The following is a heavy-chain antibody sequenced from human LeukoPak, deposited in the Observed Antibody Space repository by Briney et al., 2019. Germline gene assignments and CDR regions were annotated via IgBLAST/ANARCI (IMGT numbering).Heavy chain of an antibody. J-gene: IGHJ5*02. V-gene: IGHV1-69*06. D-gene: IGHD6-13*01. Sequence: SVKVSCKASGYTFTSYGLSWVRQAPGQGLEWMGGIIPIFGTANYAQKFQGRVTITADKSTSTAYMELSSLRSEDTAVYYCARSIAAAVPGWFDPWGQGTLVTVSS. CDR3: ARSIAAAVPGWFDP. CDR1: GYTFTSYG. CDR2: IIPIFGTA.